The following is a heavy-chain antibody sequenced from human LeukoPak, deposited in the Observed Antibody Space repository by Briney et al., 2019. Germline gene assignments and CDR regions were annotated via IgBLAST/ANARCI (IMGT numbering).Heavy chain of an antibody. CDR1: GGSFSGYY. Sequence: SETLSLTCAVYGGSFSGYYWSWIRQPPGKGLEWIGEINHSGSTNYNPSLKSRVTISVETSKNQFSLKLSSVTAADTAVYYCASHNAAGSYYYYYYGMDVWGQGTTVTVSS. D-gene: IGHD6-13*01. V-gene: IGHV4-34*01. CDR3: ASHNAAGSYYYYYYGMDV. CDR2: INHSGST. J-gene: IGHJ6*02.